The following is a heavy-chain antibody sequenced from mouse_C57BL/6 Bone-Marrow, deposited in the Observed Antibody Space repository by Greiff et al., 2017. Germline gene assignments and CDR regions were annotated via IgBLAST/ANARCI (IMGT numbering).Heavy chain of an antibody. CDR2: ISPGNSDT. Sequence: VQLQQSGTVLARPGASVKMSCKTSGYTFTSYWMHWVKQRPGQGLEWIGAISPGNSDTSYNQKFKGKAKLTAVTSASTAYMELSSLTNEDSAVYYCARRNLLCPHYYARDDWGQGTSVTVSS. CDR3: ARRNLLCPHYYARDD. D-gene: IGHD2-1*01. V-gene: IGHV1-5*01. CDR1: GYTFTSYW. J-gene: IGHJ4*01.